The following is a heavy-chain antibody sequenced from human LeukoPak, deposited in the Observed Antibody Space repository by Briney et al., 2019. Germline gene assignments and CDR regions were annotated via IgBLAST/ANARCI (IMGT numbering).Heavy chain of an antibody. CDR2: IHPNSGGT. Sequence: ASVKVSCKTSGYAFIDHHMHWVRQAPGQGLEWMGWIHPNSGGTNYAQRFQGRVTMTRDTSISTVYMKLSRLRSDDTAVYYCARGTFDPWGQGTLVTVSS. CDR3: ARGTFDP. J-gene: IGHJ5*02. V-gene: IGHV1-2*02. D-gene: IGHD3/OR15-3a*01. CDR1: GYAFIDHH.